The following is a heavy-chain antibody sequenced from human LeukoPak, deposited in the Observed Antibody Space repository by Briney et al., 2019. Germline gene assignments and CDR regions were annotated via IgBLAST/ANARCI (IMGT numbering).Heavy chain of an antibody. CDR2: ISGSGDST. D-gene: IGHD2-15*01. J-gene: IGHJ4*02. Sequence: GGSLRLSCAASGFTFSSSAMTWVRQAPGKGLEWVSVISGSGDSTFCADSVKGRFTISRDSSKNTVYLQMNSLRAGDTAIYYCAKGMSGSCYSGLHCWGQGTLVTVSS. CDR3: AKGMSGSCYSGLHC. V-gene: IGHV3-23*01. CDR1: GFTFSSSA.